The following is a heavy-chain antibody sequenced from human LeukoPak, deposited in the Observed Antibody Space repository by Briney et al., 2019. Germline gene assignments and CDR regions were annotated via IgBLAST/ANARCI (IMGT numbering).Heavy chain of an antibody. CDR1: GFTFSSYA. Sequence: GGSLRLSWAASGFTFSSYAMSWVRQAPGKGLEWVSAISGSGGSTYYADSVKGRFTISRDNSKNTLYLQMNSLRAEDTAVYYCAKQSVVPAAIRGDYWGQGTLVTVSS. CDR2: ISGSGGST. D-gene: IGHD2-2*02. CDR3: AKQSVVPAAIRGDY. V-gene: IGHV3-23*01. J-gene: IGHJ4*02.